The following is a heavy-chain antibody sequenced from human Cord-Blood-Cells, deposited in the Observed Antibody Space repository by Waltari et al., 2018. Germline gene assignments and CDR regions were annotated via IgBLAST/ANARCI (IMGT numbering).Heavy chain of an antibody. CDR2: INHSGST. V-gene: IGHV4-34*01. Sequence: QVQLQQWGAGLLKPSETLSLTCAVYGGSFSGYYWSWIRQPPGKGLEWIGEINHSGSTNSNPSLKSRVTISVETSKNQFSLKLSSVTAADTAVYYCARGVVVGGAFDIWGQGTMVTVSS. CDR3: ARGVVVGGAFDI. J-gene: IGHJ3*02. D-gene: IGHD2-15*01. CDR1: GGSFSGYY.